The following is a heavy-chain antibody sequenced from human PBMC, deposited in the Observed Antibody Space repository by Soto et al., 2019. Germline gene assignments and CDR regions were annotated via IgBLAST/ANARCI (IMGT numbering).Heavy chain of an antibody. Sequence: ASLKVSCKASGYTFTGYYMHWVRQAPGQGLEWMGWINPNSGGTNYAQKFQGRVTMTRDTSISTAYMELSRLRSDDTAVYYCARDVFGGYDYYYWGQGTLVTVSS. CDR1: GYTFTGYY. CDR3: ARDVFGGYDYYY. J-gene: IGHJ4*02. V-gene: IGHV1-2*02. D-gene: IGHD5-12*01. CDR2: INPNSGGT.